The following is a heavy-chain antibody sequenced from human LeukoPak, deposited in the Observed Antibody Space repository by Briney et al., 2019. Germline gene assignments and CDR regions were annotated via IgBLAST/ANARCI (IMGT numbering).Heavy chain of an antibody. CDR2: INHSGST. Sequence: SETLSLTCAVYGGSFSGYYWSWIRQPPGKGLEWIGEINHSGSTNYNPSLKSRVTISVDTSKNQFSLKLSSVTAADTAVYYCARDRDWSFDYWGLGTLVSVSS. J-gene: IGHJ4*02. CDR3: ARDRDWSFDY. V-gene: IGHV4-34*01. D-gene: IGHD3-9*01. CDR1: GGSFSGYY.